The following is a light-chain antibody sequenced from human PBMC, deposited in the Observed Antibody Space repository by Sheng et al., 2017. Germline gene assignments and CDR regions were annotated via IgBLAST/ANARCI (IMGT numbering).Light chain of an antibody. Sequence: EIVMTQSPATLSVSPGERATLSCRASQSITNNLAWYQQKPGQAPRLLIYGASRRATGIPDRFSGSGSGTDFTLTISRLEPEDFAVYYCQQYVTARWTFGQGTKVDVK. CDR2: GAS. CDR1: QSITNN. J-gene: IGKJ1*01. V-gene: IGKV3-20*01. CDR3: QQYVTARWT.